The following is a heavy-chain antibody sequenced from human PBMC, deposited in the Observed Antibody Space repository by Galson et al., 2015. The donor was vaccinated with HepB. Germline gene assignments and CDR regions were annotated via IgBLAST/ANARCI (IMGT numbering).Heavy chain of an antibody. Sequence: SVKVSCKASGYTFTSYGISWVRQAPGQGLEWMGWISAYNGNTNYAQKLQGRVTMTTDTSTSTAYMELRSLRSDDKAVYYCASTEEGRIIAAASRLLRHWGQGTLFTVSS. V-gene: IGHV1-18*01. CDR1: GYTFTSYG. CDR2: ISAYNGNT. D-gene: IGHD6-13*01. J-gene: IGHJ1*01. CDR3: ASTEEGRIIAAASRLLRH.